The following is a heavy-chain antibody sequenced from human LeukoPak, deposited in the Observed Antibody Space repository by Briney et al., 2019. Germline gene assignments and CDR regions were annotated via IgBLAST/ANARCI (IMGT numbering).Heavy chain of an antibody. CDR1: GFIVSNKY. D-gene: IGHD3-10*01. CDR2: IRSKAYGGTT. Sequence: GGSLRLSCAASGFIVSNKYMAWVRQAPGEGLEWVGFIRSKAYGGTTEYAASVKGRFTISRDDSKSIAYLQMNSLKTEDTAVYYCTRDQAWFGKSYWGQGTLVTVSS. J-gene: IGHJ4*02. CDR3: TRDQAWFGKSY. V-gene: IGHV3-49*04.